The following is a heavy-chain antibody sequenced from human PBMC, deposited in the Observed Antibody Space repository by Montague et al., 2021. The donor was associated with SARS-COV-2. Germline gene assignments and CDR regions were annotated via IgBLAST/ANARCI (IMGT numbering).Heavy chain of an antibody. Sequence: SETLSLTCAVYAGAFSGYYWNWIRQPPGKGLEWIGEISHTGSANYNPSLKSRVTMSVDTSKNQFSLKLSSVTAADTAVYYCARGARKGYGFRLGYFDSWGQGNMVTVSS. CDR1: AGAFSGYY. J-gene: IGHJ4*02. V-gene: IGHV4-34*01. CDR3: ARGARKGYGFRLGYFDS. D-gene: IGHD3-10*01. CDR2: ISHTGSA.